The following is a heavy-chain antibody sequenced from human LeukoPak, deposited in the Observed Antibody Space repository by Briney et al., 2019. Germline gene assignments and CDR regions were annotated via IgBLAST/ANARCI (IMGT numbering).Heavy chain of an antibody. CDR1: GFTFSSYA. D-gene: IGHD3-10*01. Sequence: GGSLRLSCAASGFTFSSYAMTWVRQAPGMGLEWVSGLSVSAGGTYYADSVKGRFTISRDTSNNTLYLQMNSLRAEDTAIYYCAKVRGYYDSGSYFDYWGQGTLVTVSS. CDR2: LSVSAGGT. CDR3: AKVRGYYDSGSYFDY. J-gene: IGHJ4*02. V-gene: IGHV3-23*01.